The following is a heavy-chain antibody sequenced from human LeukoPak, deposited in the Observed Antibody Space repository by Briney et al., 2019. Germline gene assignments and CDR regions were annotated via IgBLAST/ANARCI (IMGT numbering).Heavy chain of an antibody. Sequence: PSETLSLTCTVSGGTISNYYWNWIRQPPGKGVEWIGYISYSGSTNYNPSLKSRVTISVDTSKNQFSLRLSSVTAADTAVYYCARRGSGDSPWDWGQGTLVTVSA. CDR1: GGTISNYY. D-gene: IGHD5-18*01. V-gene: IGHV4-59*12. CDR2: ISYSGST. J-gene: IGHJ4*02. CDR3: ARRGSGDSPWD.